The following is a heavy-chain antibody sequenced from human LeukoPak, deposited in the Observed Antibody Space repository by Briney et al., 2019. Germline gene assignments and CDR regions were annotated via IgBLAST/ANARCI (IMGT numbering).Heavy chain of an antibody. V-gene: IGHV4-59*08. J-gene: IGHJ5*02. Sequence: SETLSLTCTVSGGSISSYYWSWIRQPPGKGLEWIGYIYYSGSTNYNPSRKRRVTIPVNPSKNQFSLKLSSVTAADTAVYYCARQPNWNDVFFWFDRWGQGTLVTVSS. D-gene: IGHD1-1*01. CDR1: GGSISSYY. CDR2: IYYSGST. CDR3: ARQPNWNDVFFWFDR.